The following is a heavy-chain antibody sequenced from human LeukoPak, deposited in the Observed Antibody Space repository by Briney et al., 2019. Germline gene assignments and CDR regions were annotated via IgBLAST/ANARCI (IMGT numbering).Heavy chain of an antibody. V-gene: IGHV3-30*02. CDR3: ARDRVVPAAPGRAFDI. J-gene: IGHJ3*02. Sequence: GGSLRLSCAASGFTFSDYGMHWVRQAPGKGLEWVAFIRYDGSDKYYTDSVKGRFTISRDNSKNTLYLQMNRLRAEDTAVYYCARDRVVPAAPGRAFDIWGQGTMVTVSS. CDR2: IRYDGSDK. D-gene: IGHD2-2*01. CDR1: GFTFSDYG.